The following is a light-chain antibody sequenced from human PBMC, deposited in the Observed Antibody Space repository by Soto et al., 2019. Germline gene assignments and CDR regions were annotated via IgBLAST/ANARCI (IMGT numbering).Light chain of an antibody. J-gene: IGKJ1*01. CDR3: QHQYSNSET. V-gene: IGKV1-5*03. CDR1: QTISSW. Sequence: DIEMTQSPSTLSGSVGDRVTITCRASQTISSWLAWYQQKPGKAPKLLIYRASTLTSGVPARFSGSSAWTEFTLTIISLQPDDFATYYCQHQYSNSETFGQGTKVDIK. CDR2: RAS.